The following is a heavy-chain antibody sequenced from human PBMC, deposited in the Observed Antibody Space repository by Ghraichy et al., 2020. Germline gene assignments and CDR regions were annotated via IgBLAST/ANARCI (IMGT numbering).Heavy chain of an antibody. CDR1: GGSISSNY. V-gene: IGHV4-59*01. CDR3: AALRQVDTAMFPITYNHFDY. J-gene: IGHJ4*02. CDR2: IYYTGNT. D-gene: IGHD5-18*01. Sequence: SETLSLTCTVSGGSISSNYWSWIRQPPGKGLEWIAYIYYTGNTNYNPSLKSRVTISVDPSKNQFSLKLTSVTAADTAVYYCAALRQVDTAMFPITYNHFDYWGQGTLVTVSS.